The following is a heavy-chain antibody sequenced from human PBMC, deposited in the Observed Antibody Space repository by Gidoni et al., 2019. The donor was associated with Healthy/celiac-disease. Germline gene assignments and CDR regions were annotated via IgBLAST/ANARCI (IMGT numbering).Heavy chain of an antibody. D-gene: IGHD5-18*01. V-gene: IGHV1-69*01. CDR1: GGTFISYA. J-gene: IGHJ6*02. CDR2: IIPIFGTA. CDR3: ARASDTAMVKDYYYYGMDV. Sequence: QVQLVQSGAEVTKPGSSVKVSCKASGGTFISYAISWVRQAPGQGLEWMGGIIPIFGTANYAQKFQGRVTITADESTSTAYMELSSLRSEDTAVYYCARASDTAMVKDYYYYGMDVWGQGTTVTVSS.